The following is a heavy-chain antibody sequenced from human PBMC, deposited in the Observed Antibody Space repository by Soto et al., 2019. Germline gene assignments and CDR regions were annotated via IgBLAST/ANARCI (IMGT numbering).Heavy chain of an antibody. V-gene: IGHV3-11*01. CDR2: ISSSGSTI. CDR1: GFIFSDYY. J-gene: IGHJ4*02. Sequence: GGSLRLSCAASGFIFSDYYMSWIRQAPGKRLEWASYISSSGSTIYYADSVKGRFTISRDTAKNSLYLQMNSLRAEDTAVYYCARVTSGSYCSWGQGTLVTVSS. D-gene: IGHD1-26*01. CDR3: ARVTSGSYCS.